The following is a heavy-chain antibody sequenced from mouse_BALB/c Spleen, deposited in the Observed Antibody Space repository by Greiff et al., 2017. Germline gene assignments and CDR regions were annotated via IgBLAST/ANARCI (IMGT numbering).Heavy chain of an antibody. Sequence: EVMLQESGGGLVKPGGSLKLSCAASGFTFSSYTMSWVRQTPEKRLEWVATISSGGSYTYYPDSVKGRFTISRDNAKNTLYLQMSSLKSEDTAMYYCTRGYRYDDAMDYWGQGTSVTVSS. J-gene: IGHJ4*01. CDR1: GFTFSSYT. D-gene: IGHD2-14*01. CDR3: TRGYRYDDAMDY. V-gene: IGHV5-6-4*01. CDR2: ISSGGSYT.